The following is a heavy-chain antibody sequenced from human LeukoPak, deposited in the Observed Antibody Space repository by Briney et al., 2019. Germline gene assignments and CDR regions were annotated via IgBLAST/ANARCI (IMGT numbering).Heavy chain of an antibody. J-gene: IGHJ4*02. D-gene: IGHD5-12*01. CDR2: IKQDGSEK. Sequence: GGSLRLSCAASGFXFSSYWMSWVRQAPGKGLEWVANIKQDGSEKYYVDSVKGRFTISRDNAKNPLYLQMNSLRAEDTAVYYCARDRLRGEVATIPFYWGQGTLVTVSS. CDR3: ARDRLRGEVATIPFY. V-gene: IGHV3-7*04. CDR1: GFXFSSYW.